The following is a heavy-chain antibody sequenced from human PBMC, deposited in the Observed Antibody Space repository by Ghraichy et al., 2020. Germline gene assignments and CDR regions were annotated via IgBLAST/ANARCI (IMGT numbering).Heavy chain of an antibody. V-gene: IGHV3-21*01. D-gene: IGHD5-18*01. Sequence: LTCAASGFSFSRYTMNWVRQAPGKGLEWVASITSPSSYIYYADSVKGRFTVSRDNAKNSLYLQMNSLRAEDTAVYYCARDASLPGYSYGRPLYGMDVWGQGTTVTVSS. CDR1: GFSFSRYT. CDR3: ARDASLPGYSYGRPLYGMDV. J-gene: IGHJ6*02. CDR2: ITSPSSYI.